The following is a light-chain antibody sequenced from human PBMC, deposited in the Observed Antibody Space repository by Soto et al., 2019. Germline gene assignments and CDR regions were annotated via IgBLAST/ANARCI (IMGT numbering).Light chain of an antibody. V-gene: IGKV3D-15*01. Sequence: EILMTQSPATLSVSPGERATLSCRASQSLNRNLAWYQQKPGQAPRLIIYGASTRASGIPARFSGSGSGTEFTLIFSSLQSEDFSLYYCQHYNDWPPAFTFGPGTKVDL. CDR2: GAS. CDR3: QHYNDWPPAFT. J-gene: IGKJ3*01. CDR1: QSLNRN.